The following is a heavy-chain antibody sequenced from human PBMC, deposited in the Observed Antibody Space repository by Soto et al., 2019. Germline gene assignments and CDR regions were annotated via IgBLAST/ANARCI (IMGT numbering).Heavy chain of an antibody. CDR2: INPSGGST. CDR3: ARDRESSGWYRKNYYGMDV. CDR1: GYTCTSYY. Sequence: ASVKVSCKASGYTCTSYYMHWVRQAPGQGLEWMGIINPSGGSTSYAQKFQGRVTMTRDTSTSTVYMELSSLRSEDTAVYYCARDRESSGWYRKNYYGMDVWGQGTTVTVSS. V-gene: IGHV1-46*01. J-gene: IGHJ6*02. D-gene: IGHD6-19*01.